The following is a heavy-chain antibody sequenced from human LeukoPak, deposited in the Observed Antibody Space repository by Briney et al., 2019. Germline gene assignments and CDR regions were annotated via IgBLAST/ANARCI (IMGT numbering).Heavy chain of an antibody. CDR2: MNPNSGNT. D-gene: IGHD5-18*01. CDR3: ARGWWIQLRFPYYYYMDV. J-gene: IGHJ6*03. V-gene: IGHV1-8*01. CDR1: GYTFTSYD. Sequence: ASVKVSCKASGYTFTSYDINWVRQATGQGLEWMGWMNPNSGNTGYAQKFQGRVTMTRNTSISTAYMELSSLRSEDTAVYYCARGWWIQLRFPYYYYMDVWGKGTTVTISS.